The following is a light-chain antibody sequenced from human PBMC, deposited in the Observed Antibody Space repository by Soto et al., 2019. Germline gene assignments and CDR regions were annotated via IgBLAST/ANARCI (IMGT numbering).Light chain of an antibody. CDR3: QQSYSTPPT. V-gene: IGKV1-39*01. Sequence: DIQMTQSPSSLSASVGDRVTITCRTSQSISTYLNWYQQKPGKAPKLLICGVFSLESGVPSRFSGGGSGTDFSLTISSLQPEDFAVYYCQQSYSTPPTFGQGTKVEIK. J-gene: IGKJ2*01. CDR1: QSISTY. CDR2: GVF.